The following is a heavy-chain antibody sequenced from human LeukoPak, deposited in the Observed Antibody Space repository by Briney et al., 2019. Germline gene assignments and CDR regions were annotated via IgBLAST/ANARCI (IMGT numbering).Heavy chain of an antibody. D-gene: IGHD3-10*01. CDR3: ARDFTMVRGVIGY. J-gene: IGHJ4*02. CDR2: ISSSGSTI. V-gene: IGHV3-48*04. Sequence: GGSLRLSCAASGFTFSSYAMSWVRQAPGKGLEWVSYISSSGSTIYYADSVKGRFTISRDNAKNSLYLQMNCLRAEDTAVYYCARDFTMVRGVIGYWGQGTLVTVSS. CDR1: GFTFSSYA.